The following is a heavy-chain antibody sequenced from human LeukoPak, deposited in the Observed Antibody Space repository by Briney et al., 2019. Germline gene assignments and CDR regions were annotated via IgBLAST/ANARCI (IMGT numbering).Heavy chain of an antibody. V-gene: IGHV3-21*06. CDR2: IGGDGNYI. CDR1: GFTFSGYS. Sequence: GGSLRLSCAASGFTFSGYSMNWVRQAPGKGLEWVSYIGGDGNYIIYADSVRGRFTISRDNAKNSLYLQMNSLRAEDAAVYYCARDYSDYVWGSYRPYYFDYWGQGTLVTVSS. CDR3: ARDYSDYVWGSYRPYYFDY. D-gene: IGHD3-16*02. J-gene: IGHJ4*02.